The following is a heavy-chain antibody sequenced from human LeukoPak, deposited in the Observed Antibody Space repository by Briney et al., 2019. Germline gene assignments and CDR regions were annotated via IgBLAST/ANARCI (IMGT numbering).Heavy chain of an antibody. CDR2: IWYDGSNK. Sequence: PGGSLRLSCAASGFTFSSYGMHCVRQAPGKGLEWVAVIWYDGSNKYYADSVKGRFTISRDNSKNTLYLQMNSLRAEDTAVYYCARESFNYYDSSGYYDPGGYFDYWGQGTLVTVSS. J-gene: IGHJ4*02. V-gene: IGHV3-33*01. D-gene: IGHD3-22*01. CDR1: GFTFSSYG. CDR3: ARESFNYYDSSGYYDPGGYFDY.